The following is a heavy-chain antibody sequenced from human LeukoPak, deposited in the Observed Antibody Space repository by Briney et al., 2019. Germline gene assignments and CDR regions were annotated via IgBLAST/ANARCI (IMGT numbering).Heavy chain of an antibody. CDR3: ARGSYGSGCYTFDY. J-gene: IGHJ4*02. CDR1: GFTFSSYS. Sequence: GGSLRLSCAASGFTFSSYSINWVRQAPGKGLECVSSISSSSSYIYYADSVKGRFTISRDNAKNSLYLQMNSLRAEDTAVYYCARGSYGSGCYTFDYWGQGTQVIVSS. V-gene: IGHV3-21*01. D-gene: IGHD3-10*01. CDR2: ISSSSSYI.